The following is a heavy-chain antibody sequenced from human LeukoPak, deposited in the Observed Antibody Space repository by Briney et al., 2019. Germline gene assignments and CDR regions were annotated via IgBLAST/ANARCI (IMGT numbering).Heavy chain of an antibody. D-gene: IGHD3-10*01. CDR1: GGSISSGGYY. CDR3: MVRGVTDFDY. CDR2: IYYSGST. J-gene: IGHJ4*02. Sequence: SETLSLTCTVSGGSISSGGYYLSWIRQHPGKCLEWIGYIYYSGSTYYNPSLKSRVTISVDTSKNQFSLKLSAVTAADTAVYYCMVRGVTDFDYWGQGTLVTVSS. V-gene: IGHV4-31*03.